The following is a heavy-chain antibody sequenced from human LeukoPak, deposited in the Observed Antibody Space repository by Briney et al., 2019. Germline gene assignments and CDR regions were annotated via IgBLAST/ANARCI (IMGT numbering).Heavy chain of an antibody. CDR1: GGSFSGYY. V-gene: IGHV4-34*01. CDR2: INHSGST. D-gene: IGHD1-26*01. Sequence: SETLSLTCAVYGGSFSGYYWSWIRQPPGEGLEWIGEINHSGSTNYNPSLKSRVTISVDTSKNQFSLKLSSVTAADTAVYYCARMRWELLLFDYWGQGTLVTVCS. J-gene: IGHJ4*02. CDR3: ARMRWELLLFDY.